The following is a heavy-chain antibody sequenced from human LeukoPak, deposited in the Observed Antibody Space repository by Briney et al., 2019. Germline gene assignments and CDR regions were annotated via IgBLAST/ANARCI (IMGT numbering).Heavy chain of an antibody. CDR1: GFTFSDYY. CDR2: IKQDGSEK. CDR3: ARPRFGELVCDY. J-gene: IGHJ4*02. D-gene: IGHD3-10*01. Sequence: PGGSLRLSCAASGFTFSDYYMSWIRQAPGKGLEWVANIKQDGSEKYYVDSVKGRFTISRDNAKNSLYLQMNSLRAEDTAVYYCARPRFGELVCDYWGQGTLVTVSS. V-gene: IGHV3-7*01.